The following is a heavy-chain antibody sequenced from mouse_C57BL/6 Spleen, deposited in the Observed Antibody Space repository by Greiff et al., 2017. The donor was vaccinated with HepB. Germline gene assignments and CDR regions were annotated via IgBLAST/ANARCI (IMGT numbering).Heavy chain of an antibody. CDR1: GYTFTSYW. V-gene: IGHV1-7*01. CDR3: ANTVVVSYYAMDY. D-gene: IGHD1-1*01. Sequence: VQLQQSGGELAKPGASVKLSCKASGYTFTSYWMHWVKQRPGQGLEWIGYINPSSGYTKYNQKFKDKATLTADKSSSTAYMQLSSLTYEDSAVYYCANTVVVSYYAMDYWGQGTSVTVSS. J-gene: IGHJ4*01. CDR2: INPSSGYT.